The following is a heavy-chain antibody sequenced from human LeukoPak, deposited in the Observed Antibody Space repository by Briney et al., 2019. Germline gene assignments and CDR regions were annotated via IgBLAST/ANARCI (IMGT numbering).Heavy chain of an antibody. CDR2: INHSGST. D-gene: IGHD6-13*01. J-gene: IGHJ5*02. CDR1: GGSFSGYY. Sequence: SETLSLTCAVYGGSFSGYYWSWIRQPPGKGLEWIGEINHSGSTNYNPSLRSRVTISVDTSKNQFSLKLSSVTAADTAVCYCAIAAGAPFWRFDPWGQGTLVTVSS. V-gene: IGHV4-34*01. CDR3: AIAAGAPFWRFDP.